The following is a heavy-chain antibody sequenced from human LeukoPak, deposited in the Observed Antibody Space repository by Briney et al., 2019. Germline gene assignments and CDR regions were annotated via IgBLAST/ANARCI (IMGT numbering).Heavy chain of an antibody. D-gene: IGHD1-1*01. J-gene: IGHJ3*02. Sequence: GGSLRLSCAASGFTFSSYDMNWVRQAPGKGLEWVSYISSGGSSIYYADSVNGRFTVSRDNAKNSLYLQVSSLRAEDTAVYYCARVGTRNAFDIWGQGTMVTVSS. V-gene: IGHV3-48*03. CDR3: ARVGTRNAFDI. CDR1: GFTFSSYD. CDR2: ISSGGSSI.